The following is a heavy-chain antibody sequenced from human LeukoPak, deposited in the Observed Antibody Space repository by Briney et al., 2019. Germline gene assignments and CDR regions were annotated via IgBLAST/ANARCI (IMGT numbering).Heavy chain of an antibody. Sequence: PGGSLRLSCAASGFIFSSYWMSWVRQAPGKGLEWVANIKQDGSDKYYVDSVKGRFTISKDNAKNSLYLQMDSLRAEDTAVYFCARARTQMAPCPTFFDHWGQGTLVTVSS. CDR1: GFIFSSYW. CDR3: ARARTQMAPCPTFFDH. J-gene: IGHJ4*01. D-gene: IGHD2-8*01. CDR2: IKQDGSDK. V-gene: IGHV3-7*01.